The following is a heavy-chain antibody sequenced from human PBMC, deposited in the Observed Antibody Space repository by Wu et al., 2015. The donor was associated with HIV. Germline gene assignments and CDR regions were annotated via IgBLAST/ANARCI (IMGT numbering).Heavy chain of an antibody. J-gene: IGHJ4*02. CDR3: ARPRFSGNYHLDY. CDR2: INPNSGGT. Sequence: QVQLVQSGAEVKKPGSSVKVSCKASGGTFSSYAISWLRQAPGQGLEWMGWINPNSGGTNYAQTFQGRVTLTRDTSISTAYMELSSLRSDDTAVYFCARPRFSGNYHLDYWGQGTLVTVSS. V-gene: IGHV1-2*02. D-gene: IGHD1-26*01. CDR1: GGTFSSYA.